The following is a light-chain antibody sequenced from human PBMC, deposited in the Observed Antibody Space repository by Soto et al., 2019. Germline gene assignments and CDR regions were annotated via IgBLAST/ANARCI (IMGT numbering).Light chain of an antibody. CDR2: GAS. Sequence: DLQMTQSPSSVSASVGDRVTITCRASQGISNWLAWYQQKPGKGPKLLIYGASNLQRGVPERFSGNGSETDITRPSSSLQPEDFATYCCQQADSFPITFGQGTRLEI. CDR3: QQADSFPIT. V-gene: IGKV1-12*01. CDR1: QGISNW. J-gene: IGKJ5*01.